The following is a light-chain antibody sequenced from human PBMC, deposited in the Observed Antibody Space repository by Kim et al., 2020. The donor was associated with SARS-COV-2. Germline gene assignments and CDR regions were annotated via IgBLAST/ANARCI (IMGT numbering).Light chain of an antibody. Sequence: SYELTQPPSVSVAPGKTARITCGGNNIGSKSVHWYQKKPGQAPVLVIYYDSDRPSGIPERFSGSNSGNTATLTISRVEAGDEADYYCQVWDSSSDHWVFGGGTKLTVL. CDR2: YDS. J-gene: IGLJ3*02. V-gene: IGLV3-21*04. CDR1: NIGSKS. CDR3: QVWDSSSDHWV.